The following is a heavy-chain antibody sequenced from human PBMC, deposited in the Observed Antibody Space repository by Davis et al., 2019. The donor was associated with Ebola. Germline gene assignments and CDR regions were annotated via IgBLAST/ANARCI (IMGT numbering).Heavy chain of an antibody. CDR1: EYSFTTYY. V-gene: IGHV1-46*01. Sequence: ASVTVSCKASEYSFTTYYLHWVRQPPGQGLEWMGVINPRGSSTTYAQKFQGRVTMTRDTSTRAVYMEVNGLRSEDTAVYFCASCRRGNCYDGGFDYWGQGTLVTVSS. D-gene: IGHD2-15*01. CDR3: ASCRRGNCYDGGFDY. CDR2: INPRGSST. J-gene: IGHJ4*02.